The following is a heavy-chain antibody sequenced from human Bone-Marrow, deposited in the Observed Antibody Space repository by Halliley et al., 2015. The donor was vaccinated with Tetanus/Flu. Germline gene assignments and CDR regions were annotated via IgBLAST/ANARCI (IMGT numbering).Heavy chain of an antibody. V-gene: IGHV4-59*08. CDR3: ARRSLQPLTGSFDL. CDR2: IYYSGGT. CDR1: GGSMTYNH. D-gene: IGHD2-15*01. J-gene: IGHJ2*01. Sequence: LRLSCTVSGGSMTYNHWSWIRQSPGKGLEWIGYIYYSGGTDYNPSVKSRVTISIDTSKNQFSLKLTSVTAADTAVYYCARRSLQPLTGSFDLWGRGTLVTVSS.